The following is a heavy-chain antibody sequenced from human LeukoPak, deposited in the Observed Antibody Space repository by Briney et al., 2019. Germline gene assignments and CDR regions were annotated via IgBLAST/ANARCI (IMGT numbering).Heavy chain of an antibody. CDR3: ARDKKGRALAGYFDR. V-gene: IGHV6-1*01. J-gene: IGHJ4*02. Sequence: SQTLSLTCDISGDSVSSNSASCNGIRQSPSRGLEWLGRTYYRSKRYNEYEVSVRSRMSINADTRQNQFSQQLISVTPEDTAVDNCARDKKGRALAGYFDRWGQGTLVTVSS. CDR1: GDSVSSNSAS. CDR2: TYYRSKRYN. D-gene: IGHD6-19*01.